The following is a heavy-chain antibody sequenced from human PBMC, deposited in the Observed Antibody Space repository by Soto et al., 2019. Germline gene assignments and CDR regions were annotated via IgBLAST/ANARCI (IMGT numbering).Heavy chain of an antibody. CDR1: GGSISSYY. CDR3: ARDGGHNSGYDYFDY. V-gene: IGHV4-59*01. Sequence: SETLSLTCTVSGGSISSYYWSWIRQPPGKGLEWIGYIYYSGSTNYNPSLKSRVTISVDTSKNQFSLKLSSVTAADTAVYYCARDGGHNSGYDYFDYWGQGTLVTVSS. J-gene: IGHJ4*02. CDR2: IYYSGST. D-gene: IGHD5-12*01.